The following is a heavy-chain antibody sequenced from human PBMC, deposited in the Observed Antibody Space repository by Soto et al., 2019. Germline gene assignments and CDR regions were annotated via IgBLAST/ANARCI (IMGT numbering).Heavy chain of an antibody. D-gene: IGHD5-18*01. J-gene: IGHJ5*02. Sequence: SETLSLTCTVSGGSISSYYWSWIRQPPGKGLEWIGYIYYSGSTNYNPSLKSRVTISVDTSKNQFSLKLSSVTAADTVVYYCASVDTASRWFDPWGQGTLVTVSS. CDR2: IYYSGST. CDR3: ASVDTASRWFDP. CDR1: GGSISSYY. V-gene: IGHV4-59*01.